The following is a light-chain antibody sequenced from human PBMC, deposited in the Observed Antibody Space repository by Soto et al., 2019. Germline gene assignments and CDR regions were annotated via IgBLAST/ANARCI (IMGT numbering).Light chain of an antibody. V-gene: IGLV1-40*01. Sequence: QSVLTQPPSVSGAPGQRVTISCTGSSNNIGAGYDVHWYQRLPGTAPKVLIYGNNNRPSGVPDRFSGSKSGTSASLAITGLQAEDEADYYCQSYDSSLSGSYVFGTGTKLTVL. CDR1: SNNIGAGYD. CDR2: GNN. J-gene: IGLJ1*01. CDR3: QSYDSSLSGSYV.